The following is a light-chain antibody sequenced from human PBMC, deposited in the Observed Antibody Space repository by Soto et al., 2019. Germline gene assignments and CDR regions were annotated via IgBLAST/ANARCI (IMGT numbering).Light chain of an antibody. CDR2: GTA. V-gene: IGKV1-39*01. J-gene: IGKJ2*01. Sequence: DIQMTQSPSSLSASVGDRVTITCWASQSISNSLNWFQQKPGKAPKLLIYGTAGLQSGVPSRFRGSGSGTDFTLTIDSLQPEDFATYYCQQSYRAPYTFGQGTKLEIK. CDR3: QQSYRAPYT. CDR1: QSISNS.